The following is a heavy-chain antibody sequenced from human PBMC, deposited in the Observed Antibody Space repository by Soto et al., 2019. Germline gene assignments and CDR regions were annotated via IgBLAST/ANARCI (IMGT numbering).Heavy chain of an antibody. CDR3: AGNIAAAAYQRYYYYYMDV. J-gene: IGHJ6*03. D-gene: IGHD6-13*01. V-gene: IGHV1-69*02. CDR1: GGTFSSYT. Sequence: SVKVSCKASGGTFSSYTISWVRQAPGQGLEWMGRIIPILGIANYAQKFQGRVTITADKSTSTAYMELSSLRSEDTAVYYCAGNIAAAAYQRYYYYYMDVWGKGTTVTVSS. CDR2: IIPILGIA.